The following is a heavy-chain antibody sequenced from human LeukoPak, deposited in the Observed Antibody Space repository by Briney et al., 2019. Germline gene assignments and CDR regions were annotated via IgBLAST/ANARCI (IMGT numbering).Heavy chain of an antibody. Sequence: GGSLRLSCAASGFTSSSHWMGWVRQAPGKGLEWVANIKPDGSEKNYVDSVKGRLTISRDNAKNSLYLQMNSLRAEDTAVYYCMTGGHYSGSWGQGSLVTVSS. D-gene: IGHD3-3*01. V-gene: IGHV3-7*01. CDR2: IKPDGSEK. J-gene: IGHJ5*02. CDR3: MTGGHYSGS. CDR1: GFTSSSHW.